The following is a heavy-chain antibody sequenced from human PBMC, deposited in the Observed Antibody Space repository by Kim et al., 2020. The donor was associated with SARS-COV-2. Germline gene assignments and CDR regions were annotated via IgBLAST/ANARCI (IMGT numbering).Heavy chain of an antibody. J-gene: IGHJ2*01. CDR3: STADSYASLGQYF. Sequence: GGSLRLSCAPSGFSVSNTYLSWVRQAPGKGLEWVALIFSDGRTFYADYSEGSCTTSTDNSNDTSFLLMNSRLTEDTAAFSCSTADSYASLGQYF. CDR2: IFSDGRT. V-gene: IGHV3-66*01. D-gene: IGHD3-22*01. CDR1: GFSVSNTY.